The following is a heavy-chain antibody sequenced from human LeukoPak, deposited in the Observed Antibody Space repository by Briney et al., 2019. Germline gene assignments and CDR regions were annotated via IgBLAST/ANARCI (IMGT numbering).Heavy chain of an antibody. D-gene: IGHD1-26*01. CDR3: ARDNISGSSSPFDY. Sequence: ASVKVSCTASGYTFTGYYMHWVRQAPGQGLEWMGWINPNRGGTNYAQKFQGRVTMTRDTSISTAYMELSRLRSDDTAVYYCARDNISGSSSPFDYWGQGTLVTVSS. CDR2: INPNRGGT. V-gene: IGHV1-2*02. J-gene: IGHJ4*02. CDR1: GYTFTGYY.